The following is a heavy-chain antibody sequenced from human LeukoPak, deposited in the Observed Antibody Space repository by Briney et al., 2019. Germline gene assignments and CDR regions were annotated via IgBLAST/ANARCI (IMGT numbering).Heavy chain of an antibody. CDR2: ISSSGSSI. D-gene: IGHD3-22*01. V-gene: IGHV3-11*04. J-gene: IGHJ4*02. CDR1: GFTFSDYY. CDR3: ASSSYYDSSGYPLDY. Sequence: GGSLRLSCAASGFTFSDYYMSWIRQAPGKGLEWVSYISSSGSSIYYADSMKGRFTISRANAKNSLYLQMNSLRAEDTAVYYCASSSYYDSSGYPLDYWGQGTLVTVSS.